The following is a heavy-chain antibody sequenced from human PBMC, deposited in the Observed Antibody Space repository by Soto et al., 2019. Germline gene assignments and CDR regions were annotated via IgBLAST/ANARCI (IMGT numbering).Heavy chain of an antibody. D-gene: IGHD3-9*01. CDR1: GFTFGDYA. Sequence: GGSLRLSCTASGFTFGDYAMSWFRQAPGKGLEWVGFIRSKAYGGTTEYAASVKGRFTISRDDSKSIAYLQMNSLKTEDTAVYYCTRVYDILTGPVAYWGQGTLVTVSS. J-gene: IGHJ4*02. CDR3: TRVYDILTGPVAY. V-gene: IGHV3-49*03. CDR2: IRSKAYGGTT.